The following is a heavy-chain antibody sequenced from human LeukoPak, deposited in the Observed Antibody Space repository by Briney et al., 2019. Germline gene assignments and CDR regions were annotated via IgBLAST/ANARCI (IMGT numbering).Heavy chain of an antibody. CDR2: INPAGRT. Sequence: PGGSLRLSCAASGLTFTNHDMHWVRQETGKGLEWVSAINPAGRTYYADSVRGRFIISRENAKNSFYLQLNSLRVEDTAIYYCAREGSDEFADIWGQGTFVTVSS. CDR3: AREGSDEFADI. V-gene: IGHV3-13*01. CDR1: GLTFTNHD. J-gene: IGHJ3*02. D-gene: IGHD3-10*01.